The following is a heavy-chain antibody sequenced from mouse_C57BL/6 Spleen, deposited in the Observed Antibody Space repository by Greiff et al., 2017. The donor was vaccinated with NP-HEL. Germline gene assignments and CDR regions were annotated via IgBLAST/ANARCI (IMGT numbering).Heavy chain of an antibody. V-gene: IGHV5-17*01. D-gene: IGHD1-1*01. CDR1: GFTFSDYG. CDR3: ARSYYYGSSYDFDY. CDR2: ISSGSSTI. Sequence: DVQLVESGGGLVKPGGSLKLSCAASGFTFSDYGMHWVRQAPEKGLEWVAYISSGSSTIYYADTVKGRFTISRDNAKNTLFLQMTSLRSEDTAMYYCARSYYYGSSYDFDYWGQGTTLTVSS. J-gene: IGHJ2*01.